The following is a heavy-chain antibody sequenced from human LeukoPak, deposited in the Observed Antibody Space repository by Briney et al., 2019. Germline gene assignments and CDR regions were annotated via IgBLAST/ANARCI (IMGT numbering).Heavy chain of an antibody. CDR2: IIPIFGTA. J-gene: IGHJ4*02. Sequence: VASVKVSGKASGGTFSSYAISWVRQAPGQGLEWMGGIIPIFGTANYAQKFQGRVTITTDESTSTAYMELSSLRSEDTAVYYCAREGPTGDIDYWGQGTLVTVSS. CDR1: GGTFSSYA. V-gene: IGHV1-69*05. CDR3: AREGPTGDIDY. D-gene: IGHD1-26*01.